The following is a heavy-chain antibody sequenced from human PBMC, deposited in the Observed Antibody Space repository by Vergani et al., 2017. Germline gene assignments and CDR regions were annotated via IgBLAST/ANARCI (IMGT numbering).Heavy chain of an antibody. CDR1: GFISSSYW. CDR3: VXVPLIRRGSGNYGINNYHGMDV. Sequence: EVQLVESGGGLVQPGRSLRLSCAASGFISSSYWMSWVRQAPGKGLEWVANVNQDGSEKYYVDSVRGRFTISRDNAKNSIYLQMNSLRAEDTAVYFCVXVPLIRRGSGNYGINNYHGMDVWGQGTTVIVSS. CDR2: VNQDGSEK. V-gene: IGHV3-7*01. J-gene: IGHJ6*02. D-gene: IGHD3-10*01.